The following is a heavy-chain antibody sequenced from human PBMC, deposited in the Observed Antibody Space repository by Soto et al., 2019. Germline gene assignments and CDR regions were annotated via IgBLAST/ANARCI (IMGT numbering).Heavy chain of an antibody. V-gene: IGHV3-30*03. J-gene: IGHJ4*02. CDR1: GFNFSAYG. D-gene: IGHD1-26*01. Sequence: QVQLVESGGGVVQPGRSLRLSCAASGFNFSAYGMHWVRQAPGTGLELVALLSFDASKKYYADSVKGRFTISRDTSRNTLYIQLNSLGVEATAVYYCRVGVADWGQGTRVTVSS. CDR3: RVGVAD. CDR2: LSFDASKK.